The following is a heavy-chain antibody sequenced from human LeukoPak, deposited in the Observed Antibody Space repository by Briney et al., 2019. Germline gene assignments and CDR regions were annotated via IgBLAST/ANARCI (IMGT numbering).Heavy chain of an antibody. J-gene: IGHJ4*02. D-gene: IGHD5-24*01. CDR2: IKEDGTET. Sequence: GGSLRLSCAASGFMFSSNWMSWVRLAPGKGLEWVANIKEDGTETCYVDSVKGRFTISRDNAKNSLYLQMNSLRVEDTAVYYCAKEGRSLQTYWGQGTLVTVSS. CDR1: GFMFSSNW. CDR3: AKEGRSLQTY. V-gene: IGHV3-7*03.